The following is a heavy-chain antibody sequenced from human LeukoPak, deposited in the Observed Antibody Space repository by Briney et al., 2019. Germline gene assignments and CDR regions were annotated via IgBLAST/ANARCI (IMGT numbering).Heavy chain of an antibody. D-gene: IGHD5-24*01. CDR2: IYYSGSA. J-gene: IGHJ4*02. CDR1: GGSISRGDFY. CDR3: ARDQGGYNFIDY. Sequence: SQTLSLTCNVSGGSISRGDFYWSWIRQPPGRGLECIGYIYYSGSAYYNPSLKSRITISVDTSKNQFSLNLNSVTAADTAVYYCARDQGGYNFIDYWGQGALVTVSS. V-gene: IGHV4-30-4*08.